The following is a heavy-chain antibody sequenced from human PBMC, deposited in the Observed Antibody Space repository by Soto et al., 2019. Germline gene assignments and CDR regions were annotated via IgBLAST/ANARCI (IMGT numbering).Heavy chain of an antibody. CDR1: GDSVSSRGYF. J-gene: IGHJ4*02. CDR3: ARQSNGNDGWELT. Sequence: QLQLQESGPGLVKPSETLSLTCTVSGDSVSSRGYFWAWLRQPPGKRLEWIGSIYHSGNTYYNPSIKSRVAISLDTSRNQVPLRLISVTAADAAVYYCARQSNGNDGWELTGGKGTLVTVSS. D-gene: IGHD1-1*01. V-gene: IGHV4-39*01. CDR2: IYHSGNT.